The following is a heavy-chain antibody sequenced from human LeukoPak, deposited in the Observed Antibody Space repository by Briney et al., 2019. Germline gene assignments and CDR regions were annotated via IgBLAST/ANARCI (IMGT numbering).Heavy chain of an antibody. CDR2: IKQDGSEK. Sequence: GGSLRLSCAASGFTFSSYAMHWVRQAPGKGLEWVANIKQDGSEKYYVDSVKGRFTISRDNAKNSLYLQMNSLRAEDTAVYYCARGELTGRYCGGDCYSGVLDYWGQGTLVTVSS. CDR3: ARGELTGRYCGGDCYSGVLDY. J-gene: IGHJ4*02. D-gene: IGHD2-21*02. V-gene: IGHV3-7*01. CDR1: GFTFSSYA.